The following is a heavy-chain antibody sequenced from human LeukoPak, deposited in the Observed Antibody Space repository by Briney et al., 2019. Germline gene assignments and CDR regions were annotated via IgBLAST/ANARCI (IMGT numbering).Heavy chain of an antibody. J-gene: IGHJ4*02. V-gene: IGHV5-51*01. CDR1: GYSFTSYW. D-gene: IGHD3-9*01. CDR2: IYPGDSDT. Sequence: PGESLKISCKGSGYSFTSYWIGWVRQMPGKGLEWMGMIYPGDSDTRYSPSFQGHVTVSADKSISTAYRQWSSLKASDTAMYYCARRARPYYDILHLDYWGQGTLVTVSS. CDR3: ARRARPYYDILHLDY.